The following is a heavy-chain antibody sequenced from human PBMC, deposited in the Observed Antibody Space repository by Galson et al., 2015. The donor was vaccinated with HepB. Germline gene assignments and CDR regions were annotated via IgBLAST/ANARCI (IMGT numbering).Heavy chain of an antibody. CDR3: AKDSVDSSGYWSHAFDI. CDR2: ISYDGSNK. J-gene: IGHJ3*02. D-gene: IGHD3-22*01. CDR1: GFTFSSYG. V-gene: IGHV3-30*18. Sequence: SLRLSCAASGFTFSSYGMHWVRQAPGKGLEWVAVISYDGSNKYYADSVKGRFTISRDNSKNTLYLQMNSLRAEDTAVYYCAKDSVDSSGYWSHAFDIWGQGTMVTVSS.